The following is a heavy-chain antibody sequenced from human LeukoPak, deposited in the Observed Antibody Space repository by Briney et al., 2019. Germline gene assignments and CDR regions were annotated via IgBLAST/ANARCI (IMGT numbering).Heavy chain of an antibody. Sequence: GGSLRLSCAASGFTFSIYAMSWVRQAPGKGLEWVSAISGSGGTAYYADSVKGRFTISRDNSKNTLYLQMNSLRAGDTAVYYCARGLKQQLVRPYDAFDIWGQGTMVTVSS. CDR3: ARGLKQQLVRPYDAFDI. D-gene: IGHD6-13*01. J-gene: IGHJ3*02. V-gene: IGHV3-23*01. CDR2: ISGSGGTA. CDR1: GFTFSIYA.